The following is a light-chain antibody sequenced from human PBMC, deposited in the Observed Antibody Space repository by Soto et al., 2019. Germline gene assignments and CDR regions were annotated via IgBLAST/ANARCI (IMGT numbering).Light chain of an antibody. CDR2: EAS. CDR3: SLYTSEKPYV. Sequence: QSLLTQPPSVSGSPGQSVTISCTGTSTDFVTYNRVSWYQQPPGTAPKLIVYEASNRPSGVPDRFSGSKSGNTASLTISGLQAADEADYYCSLYTSEKPYVLGTGTKVTVL. J-gene: IGLJ1*01. CDR1: STDFVTYNR. V-gene: IGLV2-18*01.